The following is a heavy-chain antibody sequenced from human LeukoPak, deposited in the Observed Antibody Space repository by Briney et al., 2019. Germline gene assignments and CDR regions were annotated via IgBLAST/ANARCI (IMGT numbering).Heavy chain of an antibody. CDR2: IIPILGIA. Sequence: ASVKVSCKASGGTFSSYAISWVRQAPGQGLEWMGRIIPILGIANYAQKFQGRVTITADKSTSTAYMELSSLRSEDTAVYYCARDGVSGSYAFDIWGQGTMVTVSS. J-gene: IGHJ3*02. CDR3: ARDGVSGSYAFDI. CDR1: GGTFSSYA. V-gene: IGHV1-69*04. D-gene: IGHD1-26*01.